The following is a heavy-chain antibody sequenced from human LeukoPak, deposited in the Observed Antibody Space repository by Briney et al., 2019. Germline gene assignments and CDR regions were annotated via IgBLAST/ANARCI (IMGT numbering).Heavy chain of an antibody. D-gene: IGHD6-13*01. CDR2: IYSGGST. CDR3: ARGWAGIAAAEDI. CDR1: GFTLSNYW. J-gene: IGHJ3*02. Sequence: GGSLRLSCAASGFTLSNYWMSWVRQAPGKGLEWVSVIYSGGSTYYADSVKGRFTISRDNSKNTLYLQMNSLRAEDTAVYYCARGWAGIAAAEDIRGQGTMVTVSS. V-gene: IGHV3-53*01.